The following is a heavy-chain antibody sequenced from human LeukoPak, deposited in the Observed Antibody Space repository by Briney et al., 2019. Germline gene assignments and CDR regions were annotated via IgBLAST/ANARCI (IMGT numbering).Heavy chain of an antibody. CDR1: GYTFTSYD. V-gene: IGHV1-8*03. Sequence: AASVKVSCKASGYTFTSYDINWVRQATGQGLEWMGWMNPNSGNTGYAQKFQGRVTITRNTSISTAYMELSSLRSEDTAVYYCARARLGATSALTPEEKNGLSYWYFDLWGRGTLVTVSS. CDR2: MNPNSGNT. D-gene: IGHD1-14*01. J-gene: IGHJ2*01. CDR3: ARARLGATSALTPEEKNGLSYWYFDL.